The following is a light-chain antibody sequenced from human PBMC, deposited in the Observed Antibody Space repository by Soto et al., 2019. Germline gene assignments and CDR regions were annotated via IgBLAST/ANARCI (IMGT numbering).Light chain of an antibody. Sequence: QSALTQPPSASGSPGQSVTISCTGTSSDVGGYNYVSWYQQHPGKAPKLMIYEVSKRPSGVPDRFSGSKSGNTASLTVSALHAEDEADYYCSSYAGSNNLVFGGGTKLTVL. CDR1: SSDVGGYNY. CDR3: SSYAGSNNLV. V-gene: IGLV2-8*01. J-gene: IGLJ2*01. CDR2: EVS.